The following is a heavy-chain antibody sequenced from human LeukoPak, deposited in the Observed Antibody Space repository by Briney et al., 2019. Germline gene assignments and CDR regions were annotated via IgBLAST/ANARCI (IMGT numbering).Heavy chain of an antibody. V-gene: IGHV3-43*01. CDR1: GFTFDRFT. CDR3: AKDAKNYGYDY. D-gene: IGHD5-18*01. J-gene: IGHJ4*02. CDR2: INRRGHT. Sequence: GGSLRLSCAASGFTFDRFTIHWVRQTPGKGLEWVSLINRRGHTFYADSVKGRFTISRDISKNTLYLQMNSLRTEDTSVYYCAKDAKNYGYDYWGQGTLVTVSS.